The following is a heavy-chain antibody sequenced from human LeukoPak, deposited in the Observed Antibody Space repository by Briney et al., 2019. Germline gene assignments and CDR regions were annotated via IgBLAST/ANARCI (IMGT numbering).Heavy chain of an antibody. CDR1: GFTFSSYE. CDR3: ARDPGYPYVWGD. J-gene: IGHJ4*02. V-gene: IGHV3-48*03. D-gene: IGHD3-16*01. Sequence: PGGSLRLSCAASGFTFSSYEMNWVRQAPGKGLEWVSYISSSGSTIYYADPVKGRFTISRDNAKNSLYLQMNSLRAEDTAVYYCARDPGYPYVWGDWGQGTLVTVSS. CDR2: ISSSGSTI.